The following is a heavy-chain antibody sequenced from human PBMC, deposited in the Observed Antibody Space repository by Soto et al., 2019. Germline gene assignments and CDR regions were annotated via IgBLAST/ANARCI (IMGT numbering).Heavy chain of an antibody. CDR1: GFTFSSYA. CDR3: AKGNDFWSGYYYYYGMDV. J-gene: IGHJ6*02. V-gene: IGHV3-23*01. Sequence: HPGGSLRLSCSAPGFTFSSYAMSWVRQAPGKGLEWVSAISGSGGSTYYADSVKGRFAISRDNSKNTLYLQMNSLRAEDTAVYYCAKGNDFWSGYYYYYGMDVWGQGTTVTVSS. D-gene: IGHD3-3*01. CDR2: ISGSGGST.